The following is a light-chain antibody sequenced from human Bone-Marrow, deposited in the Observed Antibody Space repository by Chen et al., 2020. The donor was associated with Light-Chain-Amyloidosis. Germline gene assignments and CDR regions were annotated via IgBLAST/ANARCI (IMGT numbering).Light chain of an antibody. CDR2: DAS. J-gene: IGKJ3*01. Sequence: DIQMTQSPSSLSASIGDRVTITCQASQDISDYLNWYPQQPGKAPKLLIYDASKLENGVPSRFSGSGSGSDFSFTISSLQPEDFATYYCQQFDDFPFTFGPGTKVDRK. CDR3: QQFDDFPFT. CDR1: QDISDY. V-gene: IGKV1-33*01.